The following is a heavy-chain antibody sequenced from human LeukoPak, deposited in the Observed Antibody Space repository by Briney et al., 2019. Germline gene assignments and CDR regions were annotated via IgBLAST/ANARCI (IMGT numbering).Heavy chain of an antibody. D-gene: IGHD2/OR15-2a*01. CDR3: ARDRRYLHGQANFDY. J-gene: IGHJ4*02. CDR2: INDSGST. CDR1: GGSFSGYY. V-gene: IGHV4-34*01. Sequence: SETLSLTCAVYGGSFSGYYWSWIRQPPGKGLEWIGEINDSGSTNYNPSLKSRVTISVDTSKNQFSLKLSSVTAADAAVYYCARDRRYLHGQANFDYWSQGTLVTVSS.